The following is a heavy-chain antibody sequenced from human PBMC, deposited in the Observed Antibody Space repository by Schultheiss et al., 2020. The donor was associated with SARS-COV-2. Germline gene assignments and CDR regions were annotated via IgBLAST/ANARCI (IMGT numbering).Heavy chain of an antibody. CDR3: ARGSPESDILTGYSRGYFDY. Sequence: GGSLRLSCAASGFTFSSYGMHWVRQAPGKGLEWVAVISYDGSNKYYADSVKGRFTISRDNSKNTLYLQMNSLRAEDTAVYYCARGSPESDILTGYSRGYFDYWGQGTLVTVSS. CDR1: GFTFSSYG. V-gene: IGHV3-30*03. J-gene: IGHJ4*02. CDR2: ISYDGSNK. D-gene: IGHD3-9*01.